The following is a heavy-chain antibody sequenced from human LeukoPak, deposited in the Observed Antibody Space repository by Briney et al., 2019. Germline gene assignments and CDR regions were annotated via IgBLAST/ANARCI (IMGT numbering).Heavy chain of an antibody. V-gene: IGHV3-15*01. D-gene: IGHD2-21*02. J-gene: IGHJ5*02. CDR2: IKSKTDGGTT. CDR1: GFTFSNAW. CDR3: TTMAYCGGDCYP. Sequence: PGGSLRLSCAASGFTFSNAWMSWVRQAPGKGLEWVGRIKSKTDGGTTDYAAPVKGRLTISRDDSKNTLYLQMNSLKTEDTAVYYCTTMAYCGGDCYPWGQGTLVTVSS.